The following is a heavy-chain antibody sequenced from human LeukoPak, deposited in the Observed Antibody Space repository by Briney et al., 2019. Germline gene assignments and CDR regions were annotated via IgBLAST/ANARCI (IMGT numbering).Heavy chain of an antibody. CDR2: FSNRT. V-gene: IGHV3-23*03. D-gene: IGHD6-13*01. CDR3: AKDWYDY. J-gene: IGHJ4*02. Sequence: GGSLRLSCGASGFTFSNYAMIWVRQAPGKGLEWVSVFSNRTHYADSVKGRFTTSRDNSRNTLYLEMNNLRAEDTAIYYCAKDWYDYWGQGTLVTVSS. CDR1: GFTFSNYA.